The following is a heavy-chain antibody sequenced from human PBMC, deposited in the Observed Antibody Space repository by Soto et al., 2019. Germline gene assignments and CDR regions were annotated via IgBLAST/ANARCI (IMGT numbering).Heavy chain of an antibody. D-gene: IGHD2-21*01. CDR1: GFAFSTIV. Sequence: GGSLRLSCAASGFAFSTIVMTWVRQAPGKGLEWVSSIHGSDGRTWYADSVKGRFTISRDNSKDTLFLQLDSLRGDDSAIYYCAKIVRATDMFFESWGQGTLVTVSS. J-gene: IGHJ4*02. CDR3: AKIVRATDMFFES. V-gene: IGHV3-23*01. CDR2: IHGSDGRT.